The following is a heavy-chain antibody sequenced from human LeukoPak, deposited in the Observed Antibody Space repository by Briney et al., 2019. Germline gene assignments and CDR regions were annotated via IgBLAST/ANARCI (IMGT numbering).Heavy chain of an antibody. CDR1: GYTFTAYY. J-gene: IGHJ4*02. V-gene: IGHV1-2*02. D-gene: IGHD6-19*01. CDR2: INPNSGAT. CDR3: VRSEDRLGQGSSDY. Sequence: ASVKVSCKASGYTFTAYYMHWVRQAPGQGLEWMGWINPNSGATNYAQKFQGRVAMSRDTSISTAYMELSWLRSDDTAVYFCVRSEDRLGQGSSDYWGQGTLITVSS.